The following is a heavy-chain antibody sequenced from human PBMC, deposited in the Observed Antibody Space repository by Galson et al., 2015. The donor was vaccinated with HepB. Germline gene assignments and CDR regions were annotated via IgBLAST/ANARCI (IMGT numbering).Heavy chain of an antibody. V-gene: IGHV1-69*04. Sequence: SVKVSCKASGGTFSSYTISWVRQAPGQGLEWMGRIIPILGIANYAQKFQGRVTITADKSTSTAYMELSSLRSEDTAVYYCARDPGERDSSGYYSYYYYGMDVWGQGTTVTVSS. CDR3: ARDPGERDSSGYYSYYYYGMDV. CDR1: GGTFSSYT. J-gene: IGHJ6*02. D-gene: IGHD3-22*01. CDR2: IIPILGIA.